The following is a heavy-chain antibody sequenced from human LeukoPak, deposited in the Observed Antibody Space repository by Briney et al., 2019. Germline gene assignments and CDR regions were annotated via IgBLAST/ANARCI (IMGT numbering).Heavy chain of an antibody. Sequence: SSETLSLTCTVPGGAISSYYWSWIRQPPGKGLEWIGYVSYTGDASQNTSLRGRVTMSVDTSNNQVSLELSSVTAADTAVYYCARGWNYGDYWGQGTLVTVSS. CDR3: ARGWNYGDY. CDR1: GGAISSYY. CDR2: VSYTGDA. D-gene: IGHD3-3*01. J-gene: IGHJ4*02. V-gene: IGHV4-59*01.